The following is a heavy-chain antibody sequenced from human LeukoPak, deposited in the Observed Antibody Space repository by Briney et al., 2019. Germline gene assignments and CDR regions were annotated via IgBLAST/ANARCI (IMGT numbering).Heavy chain of an antibody. CDR2: IRGKALGWTT. CDR3: STDFWRLGFDY. D-gene: IGHD3-3*01. CDR1: GFTFADYG. J-gene: IGHJ4*02. V-gene: IGHV3-49*03. Sequence: GGSLRLSCIGSGFTFADYGLSWFRQAPGKGLEWVGFIRGKALGWTTEYAASVKGRFSMSRDDSKNIAYLQMDNLKTEDTAVYYCSTDFWRLGFDYWGQGTLVTVSS.